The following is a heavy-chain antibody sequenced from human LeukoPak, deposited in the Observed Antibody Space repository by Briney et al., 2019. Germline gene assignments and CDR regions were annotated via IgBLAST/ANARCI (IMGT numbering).Heavy chain of an antibody. D-gene: IGHD3-22*01. Sequence: PGGSLRLSCTASGFTFGDYAMSWVRQAPGKGLEWVGFIRSKAYGGTTEYAASVKGRFTISRDDSKSIAYLQMNSLKTEDTAVYYCISLAYDSSGYYTTGYYFDYWGQGTLVTVSS. J-gene: IGHJ4*02. V-gene: IGHV3-49*04. CDR2: IRSKAYGGTT. CDR1: GFTFGDYA. CDR3: ISLAYDSSGYYTTGYYFDY.